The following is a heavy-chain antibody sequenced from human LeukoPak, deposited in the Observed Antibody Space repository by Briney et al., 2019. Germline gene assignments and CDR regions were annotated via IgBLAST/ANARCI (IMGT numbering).Heavy chain of an antibody. CDR3: ARDSGSYLGDY. J-gene: IGHJ4*02. D-gene: IGHD1-26*01. CDR1: GFTFSSYS. CDR2: ISSSSSYI. V-gene: IGHV3-21*01. Sequence: PGGSLRLSCAASGFTFSSYSMNWVRQAPGKGLEWVSSISSSSSYIYYADSVMGRFTISRDNAKNSLYLQMNSRRAEDTAVYYCARDSGSYLGDYWGQGTLVTVSS.